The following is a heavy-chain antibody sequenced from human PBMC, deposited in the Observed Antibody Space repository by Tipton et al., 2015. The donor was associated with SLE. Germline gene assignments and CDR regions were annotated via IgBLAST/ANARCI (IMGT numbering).Heavy chain of an antibody. CDR1: GLSSTSFA. CDR3: ARVPSTDWYFDL. Sequence: SLRLSCEASGLSSTSFAMSWVRQAPGKGLEWVSLIYSGGTTYYADSVKRRFTISRDTSKDTVFLQMNSLRAEDTAIYYCARVPSTDWYFDLWGRGTLVTVSS. J-gene: IGHJ2*01. CDR2: IYSGGTT. V-gene: IGHV3-23*03. D-gene: IGHD1-1*01.